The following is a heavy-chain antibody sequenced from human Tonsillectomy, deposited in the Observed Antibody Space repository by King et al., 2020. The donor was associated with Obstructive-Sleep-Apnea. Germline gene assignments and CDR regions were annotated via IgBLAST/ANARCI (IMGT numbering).Heavy chain of an antibody. D-gene: IGHD1-26*01. Sequence: VQLVESGGGLVKPGGSLRFSCAASGFIFSDYYMSWIRQAPGKGLEWVSYISSRGSTVYYADSVKGRFTISRDNAKNSLYLQMNSLRAEDTAVYYCARDDDSGYFQHWGQGTLVTVSS. CDR1: GFIFSDYY. V-gene: IGHV3-11*01. CDR2: ISSRGSTV. J-gene: IGHJ1*01. CDR3: ARDDDSGYFQH.